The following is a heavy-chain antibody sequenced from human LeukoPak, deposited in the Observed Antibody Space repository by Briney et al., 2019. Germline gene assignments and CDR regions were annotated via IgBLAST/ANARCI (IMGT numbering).Heavy chain of an antibody. V-gene: IGHV1-24*01. CDR2: FEPEDGET. D-gene: IGHD1-26*01. CDR3: ATHGWELTKDAFDI. Sequence: ASVKVSSKVSGYTLTELSMHWVRQTPGKGLEWMAGFEPEDGETIYAQEFQGRVTMTEDTSTDTAYMELSSLRSEDTAVYYCATHGWELTKDAFDIWGQGTMVTVSS. J-gene: IGHJ3*02. CDR1: GYTLTELS.